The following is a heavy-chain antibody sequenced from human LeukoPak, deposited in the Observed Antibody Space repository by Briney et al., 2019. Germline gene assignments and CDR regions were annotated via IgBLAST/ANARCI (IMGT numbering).Heavy chain of an antibody. CDR2: ISRRDDYT. J-gene: IGHJ4*02. CDR1: GFAFSSYA. V-gene: IGHV3-23*01. CDR3: ANDYRSGSFHDF. Sequence: GGSLRLSCAASGFAFSSYAMSWLRQPPGKGLAWVSVISRRDDYTYYAASVKGRFTISRDNSKNTLYLQMNTLRAEDTAVYYCANDYRSGSFHDFWGQGTLVTVSS. D-gene: IGHD3-10*01.